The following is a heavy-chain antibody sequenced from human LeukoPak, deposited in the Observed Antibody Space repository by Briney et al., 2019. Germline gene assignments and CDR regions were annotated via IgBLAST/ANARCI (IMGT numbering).Heavy chain of an antibody. J-gene: IGHJ4*02. V-gene: IGHV3-30*02. CDR1: GFTFSSYG. D-gene: IGHD6-6*01. CDR3: AKDHYSSSSSDY. Sequence: GGSLRLSCAASGFTFSSYGMHWVRQAPGKGLEWVAFIRYDGSNKYYADSVKGRFTISRDNSKNTLYLQMNSLRAEDTAVYYCAKDHYSSSSSDYWGQGTLVTVSS. CDR2: IRYDGSNK.